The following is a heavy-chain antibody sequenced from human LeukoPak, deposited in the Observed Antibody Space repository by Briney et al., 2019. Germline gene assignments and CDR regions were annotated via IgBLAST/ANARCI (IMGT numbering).Heavy chain of an antibody. J-gene: IGHJ4*02. D-gene: IGHD3/OR15-3a*01. CDR1: GGSISSGSYY. V-gene: IGHV4-61*02. CDR2: IYTSGST. CDR3: ARDWTSGYFDY. Sequence: SETLSLTCTVSGGSISSGSYYWRWIRQPAGKGLEWIGRIYTSGSTNYNPSLKSRVTISVDTSKNQFSLKLSSVTAADTAVYYCARDWTSGYFDYWGQGTLVTVSS.